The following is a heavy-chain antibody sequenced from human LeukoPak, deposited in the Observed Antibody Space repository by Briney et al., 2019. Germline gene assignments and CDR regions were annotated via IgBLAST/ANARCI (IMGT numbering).Heavy chain of an antibody. D-gene: IGHD2-2*01. CDR2: IYYSGST. J-gene: IGHJ4*02. CDR1: GGSISSGGYY. CDR3: ASMAGYCRSTSCYGNFDS. Sequence: SETLSLTCTVSGGSISSGGYYWSWIRQHPGKGLEWIGDIYYSGSTYYNPSLKSRLSIAVDTSKNEFSLKLSSVTAADTAVYYCASMAGYCRSTSCYGNFDSWGQGTLVTVSS. V-gene: IGHV4-31*03.